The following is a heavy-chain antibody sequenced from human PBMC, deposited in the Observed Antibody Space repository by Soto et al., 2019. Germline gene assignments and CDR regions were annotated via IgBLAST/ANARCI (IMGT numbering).Heavy chain of an antibody. J-gene: IGHJ5*02. D-gene: IGHD5-18*01. V-gene: IGHV1-18*01. Sequence: QVQLVQSGAEVKKPGASVKVSCKASGYTFTSYGISWVRQAPGQGLEWMGWISAYNGNTNYAQKLQGRVTMTTGTSTSTAYMELRSLRSDDTAVYYCARDLEGGYSYGLNWFDPWGQGTLLTVSS. CDR3: ARDLEGGYSYGLNWFDP. CDR1: GYTFTSYG. CDR2: ISAYNGNT.